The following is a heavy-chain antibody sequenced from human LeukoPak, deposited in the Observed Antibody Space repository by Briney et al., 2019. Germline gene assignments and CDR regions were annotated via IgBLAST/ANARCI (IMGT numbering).Heavy chain of an antibody. V-gene: IGHV3-64D*09. CDR1: GFTLSSYS. D-gene: IGHD7-27*01. CDR3: IKDRTGTYSFDY. Sequence: GGSLRLSCSASGFTLSSYSMHWVRQAPGKGLEYVSTSGGATYYADSVKVRFTISRDNAKNTLYLQMSSLRAEDTAVYYCIKDRTGTYSFDYWGQGTLVTISS. CDR2: SGGAT. J-gene: IGHJ4*02.